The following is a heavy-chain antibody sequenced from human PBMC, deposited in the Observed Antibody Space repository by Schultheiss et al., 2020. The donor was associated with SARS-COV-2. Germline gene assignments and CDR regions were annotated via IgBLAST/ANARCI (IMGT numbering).Heavy chain of an antibody. CDR3: ARGPRIDYGGNSEFDY. D-gene: IGHD4-23*01. J-gene: IGHJ4*02. CDR2: INTNTGNP. CDR1: GYTFTSYA. V-gene: IGHV7-4-1*01. Sequence: ASVKVSCKASGYTFTSYAMNWVRQAPGQGLEWMGWINTNTGNPTYAQGFTGRFVFSLDTSVSTAYLQICSLKAEDTAVYYCARGPRIDYGGNSEFDYWGQGTLVTVSS.